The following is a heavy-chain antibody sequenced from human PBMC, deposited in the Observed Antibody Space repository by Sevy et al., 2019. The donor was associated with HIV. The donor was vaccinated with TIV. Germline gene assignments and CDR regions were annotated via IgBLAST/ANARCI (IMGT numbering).Heavy chain of an antibody. CDR3: ARGKSGYGYALNY. J-gene: IGHJ4*02. CDR1: GFSVNSNY. D-gene: IGHD5-18*01. Sequence: GGSLRLSCVASGFSVNSNYMTWVRQAPGKGLEGVSVIYSDETTYHADSVKDRFTISRDNSKNMLYLKMSSLRAEDTAIYYCARGKSGYGYALNYWGQGTLVTVSS. CDR2: IYSDETT. V-gene: IGHV3-66*01.